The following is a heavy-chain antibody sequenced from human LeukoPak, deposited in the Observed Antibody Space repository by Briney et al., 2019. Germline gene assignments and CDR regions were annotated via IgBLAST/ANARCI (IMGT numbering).Heavy chain of an antibody. Sequence: GSLRLSCAASGFTFSRYSVNWVRQAPGKGLEWVSCISDSSRHIYYADSVKGRFTISRDNAKNSLYLQMNSLRAEDTAVYYCARGRTGSSGYPDWGQGTLVTVSS. CDR1: GFTFSRYS. D-gene: IGHD3-22*01. J-gene: IGHJ4*02. V-gene: IGHV3-21*01. CDR3: ARGRTGSSGYPD. CDR2: ISDSSRHI.